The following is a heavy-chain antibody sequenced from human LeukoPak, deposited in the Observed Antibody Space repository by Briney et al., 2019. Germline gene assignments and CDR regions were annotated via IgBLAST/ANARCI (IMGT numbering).Heavy chain of an antibody. CDR2: IYYSGST. D-gene: IGHD3-10*01. Sequence: SETLSLTCTVSGGSISSSSYYWGWIRQPPGKGLEWIGSIYYSGSTYYNPSLKSRVTISVDTSKNQFSLKLSSVTAADTAVYYCARARGYYYYMDVWGKGNTVTVSS. CDR1: GGSISSSSYY. J-gene: IGHJ6*03. CDR3: ARARGYYYYMDV. V-gene: IGHV4-39*07.